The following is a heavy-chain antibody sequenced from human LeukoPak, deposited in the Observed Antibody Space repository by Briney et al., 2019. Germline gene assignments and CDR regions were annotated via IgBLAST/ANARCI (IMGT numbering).Heavy chain of an antibody. D-gene: IGHD6-6*01. CDR3: AKVVPGGRDYMDV. J-gene: IGHJ6*03. Sequence: GGSLRLSCAASGFTFNNYWMSWVRQAPGKGLEWVANIKPDGSEKYYVDSVKGRFTISRDNAKNSVSLQVNSLRAEDTAVYYCAKVVPGGRDYMDVWGKGTTVTVSS. V-gene: IGHV3-7*01. CDR1: GFTFNNYW. CDR2: IKPDGSEK.